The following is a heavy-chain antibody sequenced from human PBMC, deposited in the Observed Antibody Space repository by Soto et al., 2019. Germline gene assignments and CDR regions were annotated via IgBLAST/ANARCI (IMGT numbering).Heavy chain of an antibody. CDR1: GFTFGRYG. CDR3: AKSPVPSAMHTIFGVGVRGEDY. D-gene: IGHD3-3*01. V-gene: IGHV3-30*18. Sequence: QGQLMESGGGVVQPGKSLRLSCAASGFTFGRYGMNWVRQAPGKGLEWVAAISYLGDEQYYADSVRGRFTISRDNSKNSLCLQIESLSADDTAVYFCAKSPVPSAMHTIFGVGVRGEDYWGQGPLVIVSS. CDR2: ISYLGDEQ. J-gene: IGHJ4*02.